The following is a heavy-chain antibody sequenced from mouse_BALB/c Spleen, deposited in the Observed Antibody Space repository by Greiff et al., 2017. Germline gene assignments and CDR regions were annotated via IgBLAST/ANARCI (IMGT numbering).Heavy chain of an antibody. Sequence: EVKLQESGPELVKPGASVKIPCKASGYTFTDYNMDWVKQSHGKSLEWIGDINPNNGGTIYNQKFKGKATLTVDKSSSTAYMELRSLTSEDTAVYYCARRYDYDHFDYWGQGTTLTVSS. CDR2: INPNNGGT. D-gene: IGHD2-4*01. V-gene: IGHV1-18*01. CDR1: GYTFTDYN. CDR3: ARRYDYDHFDY. J-gene: IGHJ2*01.